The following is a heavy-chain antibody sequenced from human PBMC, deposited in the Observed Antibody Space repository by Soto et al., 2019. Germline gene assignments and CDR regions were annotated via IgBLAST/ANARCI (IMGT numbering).Heavy chain of an antibody. D-gene: IGHD1-1*01. V-gene: IGHV3-72*01. CDR2: TRNRANRHTT. J-gene: IGHJ4*02. CDR3: ARGGNTNWRYFDY. Sequence: SGGGLVQPGGSLRLSCAASGFTLSDYYMDWLRQAPGEGLEWVGRTRNRANRHTTEYAASVKGRFTISRDDSSNSLYLQINSLKTEDTAVYYCARGGNTNWRYFDYWGQGTLVTVSS. CDR1: GFTLSDYY.